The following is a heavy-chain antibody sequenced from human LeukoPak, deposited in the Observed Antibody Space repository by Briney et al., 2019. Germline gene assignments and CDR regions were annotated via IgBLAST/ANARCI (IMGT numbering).Heavy chain of an antibody. CDR2: IYHDETT. J-gene: IGHJ4*02. D-gene: IGHD2-8*01. CDR3: ANADTEDFFDS. CDR1: GSSISSDYY. Sequence: SETLSLTCAVSGSSISSDYYWGWVRQPPGKGPEWVGSIYHDETTYYNPSLKSRVTISLVTSKKQFSLMLASVTAADTAIYYCANADTEDFFDSWGQGILVTVSS. V-gene: IGHV4-38-2*01.